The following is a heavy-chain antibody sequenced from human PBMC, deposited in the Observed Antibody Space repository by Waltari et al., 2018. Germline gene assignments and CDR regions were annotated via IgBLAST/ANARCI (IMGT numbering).Heavy chain of an antibody. D-gene: IGHD3-16*02. Sequence: QVQLQESGPGLVKPSETLSLTCTVSGYSISSGYYWGWIRQPPGKGLEWIGSIYHSGSTYYNPSLKSRVTISVDTSKNQFSLKLSSVTAADTAVYYCARSGRLGGVIVIPTYYFDYWGQGTLVTVSP. V-gene: IGHV4-38-2*02. CDR2: IYHSGST. J-gene: IGHJ4*02. CDR3: ARSGRLGGVIVIPTYYFDY. CDR1: GYSISSGYY.